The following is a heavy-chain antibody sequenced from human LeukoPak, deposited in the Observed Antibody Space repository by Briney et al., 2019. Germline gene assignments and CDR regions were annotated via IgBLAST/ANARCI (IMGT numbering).Heavy chain of an antibody. CDR1: GFTFSSYS. V-gene: IGHV3-21*01. D-gene: IGHD5-12*01. Sequence: PGGSLRLSCAASGFTFSSYSMNWVRQAPGKGLEWVSSISSSSSYIYYADSVKGRFTISRDNAKNSLYLQMNSLRAEDTAVYYCAKPGYSGYDYEDYWGQGTLVTVSS. CDR2: ISSSSSYI. CDR3: AKPGYSGYDYEDY. J-gene: IGHJ4*02.